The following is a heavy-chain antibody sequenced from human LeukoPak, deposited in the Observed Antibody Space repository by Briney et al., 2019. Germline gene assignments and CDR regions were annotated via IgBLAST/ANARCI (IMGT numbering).Heavy chain of an antibody. CDR1: GYSFTTYW. D-gene: IGHD6-19*01. V-gene: IGHV5-51*01. J-gene: IGHJ1*01. CDR2: IHPGDSDT. Sequence: PGESLKISCKGSGYSFTTYWIGWVRQMPGKGLEWMGIIHPGDSDTRYSPSFQGQVTISADRSISTAYLQWRRLKASDTAMYYCAISRRYNGFTYGAENFQHWGQGTLVTVSS. CDR3: AISRRYNGFTYGAENFQH.